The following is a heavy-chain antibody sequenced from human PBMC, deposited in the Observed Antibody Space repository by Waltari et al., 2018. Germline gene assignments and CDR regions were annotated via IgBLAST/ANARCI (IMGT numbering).Heavy chain of an antibody. CDR2: INHSGST. CDR1: GGSFSGYY. Sequence: QVQLQQWGAGLLKPSETLSLTCAVYGGSFSGYYWSWIRQPPGKGLEWIGEINHSGSTNYNPSLKRRVTISVDTSKNQFSLKLSSVTAADTAVYYCARLGYGDYEGAFDIWGQGTMVTVSS. J-gene: IGHJ3*02. D-gene: IGHD4-17*01. CDR3: ARLGYGDYEGAFDI. V-gene: IGHV4-34*01.